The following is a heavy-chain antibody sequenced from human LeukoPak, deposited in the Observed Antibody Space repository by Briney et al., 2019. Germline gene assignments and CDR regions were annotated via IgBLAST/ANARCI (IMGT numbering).Heavy chain of an antibody. J-gene: IGHJ4*02. D-gene: IGHD3-22*01. V-gene: IGHV3-23*01. CDR3: ARYYTIDYYDSSGYLGY. CDR1: GFTFSSYG. Sequence: GGSLRLSCAASGFTFSSYGMSWVRQAPGKGLEWVSAISGSGGSTYYADSVKGRFTISRDNSKNTLYLQMNSLRAEDTAVYYCARYYTIDYYDSSGYLGYWGQGTLVTVSS. CDR2: ISGSGGST.